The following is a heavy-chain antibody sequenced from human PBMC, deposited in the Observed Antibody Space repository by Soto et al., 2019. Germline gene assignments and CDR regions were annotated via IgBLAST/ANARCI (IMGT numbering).Heavy chain of an antibody. CDR2: ISGSGGST. CDR3: ASNHYCSGSYSGAFDI. V-gene: IGHV3-23*01. J-gene: IGHJ3*02. Sequence: EVQLLESGGGLVQPGGSLRLSCAASGFTFSSYAMSWVRQAPGKGLEWVSAISGSGGSTYYADSVKGRFTISRDNSKNALYLQMNSLRAEDTAVYYCASNHYCSGSYSGAFDIWGQGTMVTVSS. CDR1: GFTFSSYA. D-gene: IGHD3-10*01.